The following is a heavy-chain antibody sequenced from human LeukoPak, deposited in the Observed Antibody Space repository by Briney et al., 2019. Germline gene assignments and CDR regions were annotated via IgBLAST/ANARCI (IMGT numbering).Heavy chain of an antibody. CDR2: IYSGGST. CDR3: ARKTDSSGSGDY. D-gene: IGHD3-22*01. CDR1: GFSVSSNY. V-gene: IGHV3-53*01. Sequence: GGSLRLSCAASGFSVSSNYMSWVRQAPGKGLECVSVIYSGGSTYYADSVKGRFTISRDNSKNTLYLQMNSLRAEDTAVYYCARKTDSSGSGDYWGQGTLVTVSS. J-gene: IGHJ4*02.